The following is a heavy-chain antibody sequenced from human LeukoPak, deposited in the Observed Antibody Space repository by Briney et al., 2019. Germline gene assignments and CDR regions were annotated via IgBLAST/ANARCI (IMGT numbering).Heavy chain of an antibody. CDR2: ISSSSSYI. Sequence: NAGGSLRLSCAASGFTFSDYYMSWIRQAPGKGLEWVSSISSSSSYIYYADSVKGRFTISRDNAKNSLYLQMNSLRAEDAAVYYCARARSGSYLLWWGQGTLVTVSS. J-gene: IGHJ4*02. CDR3: ARARSGSYLLW. CDR1: GFTFSDYY. V-gene: IGHV3-11*06. D-gene: IGHD1-26*01.